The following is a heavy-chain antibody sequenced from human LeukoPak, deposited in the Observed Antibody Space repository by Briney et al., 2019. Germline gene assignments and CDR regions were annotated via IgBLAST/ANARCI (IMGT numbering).Heavy chain of an antibody. D-gene: IGHD2-15*01. V-gene: IGHV3-23*01. CDR1: GFTFSSYA. Sequence: PGGSLRLSCAASGFTFSSYAMSWVRQAPGKGLEWVSAISGSGGSTYYADSVKGRFTISRDSSKNTLYLQMNTLRAEDTAVYYCARDSLSGTFDIWGQGTMVTVSS. CDR3: ARDSLSGTFDI. J-gene: IGHJ3*02. CDR2: ISGSGGST.